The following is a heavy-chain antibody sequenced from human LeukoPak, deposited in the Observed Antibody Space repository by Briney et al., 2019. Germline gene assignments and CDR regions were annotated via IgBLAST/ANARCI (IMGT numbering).Heavy chain of an antibody. CDR3: ARGQTGYSSSWSLDY. D-gene: IGHD6-13*01. J-gene: IGHJ4*02. Sequence: SGTLSLTCAVSGGSISSSNWWSWVRQPSGKGLEWIGEIYHSGSTNYNPSLKSRVTISVDKSKNQFSLKLSSVTAADTAVYYCARGQTGYSSSWSLDYWGQGTLVTVSS. CDR1: GGSISSSNW. CDR2: IYHSGST. V-gene: IGHV4-4*02.